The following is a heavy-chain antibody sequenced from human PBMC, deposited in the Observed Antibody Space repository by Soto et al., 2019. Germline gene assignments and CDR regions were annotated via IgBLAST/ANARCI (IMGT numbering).Heavy chain of an antibody. D-gene: IGHD1-1*01. V-gene: IGHV1-69*06. J-gene: IGHJ6*02. CDR2: IIPIFGTA. Sequence: GASVKVSCKASGGTFSSYAISWVRQAPGQGLEWMGGIIPIFGTANYAQKFQGRVTITADKSTSTAYMELSSLRSEDTAVYYCARDVERSPFVGGMDVWGQGTTVTVSS. CDR3: ARDVERSPFVGGMDV. CDR1: GGTFSSYA.